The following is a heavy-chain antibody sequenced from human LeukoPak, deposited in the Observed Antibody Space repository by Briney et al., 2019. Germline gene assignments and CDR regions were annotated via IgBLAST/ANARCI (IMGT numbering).Heavy chain of an antibody. J-gene: IGHJ4*02. CDR1: GYTFTSYY. V-gene: IGHV1-46*01. CDR3: AIPRSEATIRALGGY. D-gene: IGHD5-12*01. CDR2: INPSGGST. Sequence: ASVKVSCKASGYTFTSYYMHWVRQAPGQGLEWMGIINPSGGSTSYAQKFQGRVTMSRDTSKNQFSLKLSSVTAADTAVYYCAIPRSEATIRALGGYWGQGTLVTVSS.